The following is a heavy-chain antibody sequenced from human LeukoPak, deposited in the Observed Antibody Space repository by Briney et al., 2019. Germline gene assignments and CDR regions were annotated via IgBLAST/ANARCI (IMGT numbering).Heavy chain of an antibody. J-gene: IGHJ4*02. D-gene: IGHD3-3*01. CDR1: GFSFSTSW. V-gene: IGHV3-7*01. CDR2: MNQDGSEK. Sequence: GGSLRLSCAASGFSFSTSWMSWVRQAPGRGLEWVANMNQDGSEKYYLDSLKGRFTISRDNAKNSLYLQMNGLRAEDTAVYYCARDGTIFGVPVYLESWGQGTLVTVSS. CDR3: ARDGTIFGVPVYLES.